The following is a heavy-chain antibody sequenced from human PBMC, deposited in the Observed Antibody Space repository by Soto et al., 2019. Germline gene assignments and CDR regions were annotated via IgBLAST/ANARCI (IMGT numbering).Heavy chain of an antibody. J-gene: IGHJ2*01. CDR3: ARVYNYYDSSGYYPGCYFDL. V-gene: IGHV3-48*03. CDR1: GFTFSSYE. D-gene: IGHD3-22*01. CDR2: ISSSGSTI. Sequence: EVQLVESGGGLVQPGGSLRLSCAASGFTFSSYEMNWVRQAPGKGLEWVSYISSSGSTIYYADSVKGRFTISRDNAKNSLYLQMNSLRAEDTAVYYCARVYNYYDSSGYYPGCYFDLWGRGTLVTVSS.